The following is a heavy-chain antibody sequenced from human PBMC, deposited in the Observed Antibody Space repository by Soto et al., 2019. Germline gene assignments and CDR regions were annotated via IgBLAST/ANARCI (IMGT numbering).Heavy chain of an antibody. J-gene: IGHJ4*02. Sequence: QVQLVESGGGVVQPGRSLRLSCAASGFTFSTYGLHWVRQAPGKGLEWVALIWYDGGNKYYEDSVKGRFTISRDNSKNTLYLQMNSLRAEDTAVYYCARDLGSTMVRGVIIGGYFDYWGQGTLVTVSS. CDR3: ARDLGSTMVRGVIIGGYFDY. CDR1: GFTFSTYG. CDR2: IWYDGGNK. V-gene: IGHV3-33*01. D-gene: IGHD3-10*01.